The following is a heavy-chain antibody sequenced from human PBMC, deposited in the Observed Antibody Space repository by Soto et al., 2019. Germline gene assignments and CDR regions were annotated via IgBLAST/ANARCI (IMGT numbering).Heavy chain of an antibody. J-gene: IGHJ4*02. CDR3: ARQIPPDLIGYYYGIVDY. CDR2: IYYSGNS. CDR1: GCSISSGDYY. D-gene: IGHD3-22*01. V-gene: IGHV4-30-4*02. Sequence: SDTLSLTCSFSGCSISSGDYYWSWIRQPPGKGLEWIGYIYYSGNSYYNPSLKSRVTTSVDTSKNQFSLKLTSMTAADTAVYYCARQIPPDLIGYYYGIVDYWGQGALVTVSS.